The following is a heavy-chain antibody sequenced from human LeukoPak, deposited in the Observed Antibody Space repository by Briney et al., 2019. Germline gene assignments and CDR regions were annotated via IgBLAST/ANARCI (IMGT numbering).Heavy chain of an antibody. CDR3: ARVGQDRYGLDY. Sequence: GTLSLTCAASDLTVSGYYMSWVRQAPGKGLEWISVIYSGGSTYYADSVKSRFTISRDNSKNTLYLQMNSLRAEDTAVYYCARVGQDRYGLDYGGQGTLLPVSS. V-gene: IGHV3-66*02. J-gene: IGHJ4*02. CDR2: IYSGGST. D-gene: IGHD5-18*01. CDR1: DLTVSGYY.